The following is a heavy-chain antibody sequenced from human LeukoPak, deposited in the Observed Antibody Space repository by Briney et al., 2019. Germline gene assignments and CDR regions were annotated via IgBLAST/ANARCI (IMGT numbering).Heavy chain of an antibody. CDR3: ARKANCISGSCRYFDY. CDR2: IYYSGTT. CDR1: GGSISRYY. D-gene: IGHD2-21*01. Sequence: SETLSLTCTVSGGSISRYYWSWVRQPPGKGLEWIGYIYYSGTTDYNPPLKSRLTMSVDTSKNQVSLKLSSVTAADTAVYYCARKANCISGSCRYFDYWGQGTPVTVSS. J-gene: IGHJ4*02. V-gene: IGHV4-59*01.